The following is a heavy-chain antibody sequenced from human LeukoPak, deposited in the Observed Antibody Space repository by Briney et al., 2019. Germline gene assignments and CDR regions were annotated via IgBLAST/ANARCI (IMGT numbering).Heavy chain of an antibody. CDR2: IYYSGST. CDR1: GGSFSGYY. Sequence: PSETLSLTRAVYGGSFSGYYWGWIRQPPGKGLEWIGSIYYSGSTYYNPSLKSRVTISVDTSKNQFSLKLSSVTAADTAVYYCARQRYSSSWYHPYYFDYWGQGTLVTVSS. J-gene: IGHJ4*02. CDR3: ARQRYSSSWYHPYYFDY. V-gene: IGHV4-39*01. D-gene: IGHD6-13*01.